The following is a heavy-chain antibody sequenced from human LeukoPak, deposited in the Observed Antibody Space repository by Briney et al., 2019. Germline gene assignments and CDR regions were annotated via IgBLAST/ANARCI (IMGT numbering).Heavy chain of an antibody. D-gene: IGHD3-22*01. J-gene: IGHJ4*02. CDR2: ISSSDNTI. CDR1: RFTFSNYE. V-gene: IGHV3-48*03. CDR3: ARRSSGYYAWVFDY. Sequence: GGSLRLSCAASRFTFSNYEMNWVRQAPGKGLEWVSYISSSDNTIYYADSVKGRFTISRDNAKNSLYLQMNSLRVEDTAVYYCARRSSGYYAWVFDYWGQGTLVTVSS.